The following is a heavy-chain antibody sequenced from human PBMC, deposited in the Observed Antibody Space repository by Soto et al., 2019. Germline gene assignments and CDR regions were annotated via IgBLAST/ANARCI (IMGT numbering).Heavy chain of an antibody. CDR3: AREQWYYMDV. Sequence: EVQLVESGGGLVQPGGSLRLSCAASEFTVSSYYMNWVRQAPGKGLEWVSVIYSGGSTYYAESAKGRFTISRDISRNMVYLQMNSLRAEDTAVYYCAREQWYYMDVWVKGTTVTVSS. V-gene: IGHV3-66*01. CDR2: IYSGGST. D-gene: IGHD6-19*01. J-gene: IGHJ6*03. CDR1: EFTVSSYY.